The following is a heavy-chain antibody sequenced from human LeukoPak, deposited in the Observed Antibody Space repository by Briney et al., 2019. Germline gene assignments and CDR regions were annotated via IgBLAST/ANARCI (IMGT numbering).Heavy chain of an antibody. V-gene: IGHV3-30*18. CDR3: AKDPGMAVYIYGYDAFDI. CDR1: GFTFSSYG. D-gene: IGHD5-18*01. Sequence: GGSLRLSCAASGFTFSSYGMHWVRQAPGKGLEWVAVISYNGHNKYSADSVKGRFTISRDNSKNTLYLQMNSLRAEDTAIYYCAKDPGMAVYIYGYDAFDIWGQGTMVTVSS. J-gene: IGHJ3*02. CDR2: ISYNGHNK.